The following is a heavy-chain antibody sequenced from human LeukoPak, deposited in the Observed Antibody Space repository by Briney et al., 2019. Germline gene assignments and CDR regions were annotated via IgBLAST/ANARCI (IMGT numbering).Heavy chain of an antibody. V-gene: IGHV3-74*01. Sequence: PGGSLRLSCAASGFTFSSYWMHWVRQAPGKGLVWVSRINSDGSSTSYADSVKGRFTISRDNAKNTLYLQMNSLRAEDTAVYYCARVGYYDSSGPWHWFDPWGQGTLVTVSS. CDR2: INSDGSST. CDR1: GFTFSSYW. J-gene: IGHJ5*02. CDR3: ARVGYYDSSGPWHWFDP. D-gene: IGHD3-22*01.